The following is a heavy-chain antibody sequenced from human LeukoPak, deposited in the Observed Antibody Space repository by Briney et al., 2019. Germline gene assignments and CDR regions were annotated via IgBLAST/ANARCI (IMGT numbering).Heavy chain of an antibody. CDR2: ISSCGSTI. CDR3: ARDGLTGTPYYDFWSGYLIHYGMDV. D-gene: IGHD3-3*01. J-gene: IGHJ6*02. Sequence: GGSLRVSCAASGFTFSDYYMSWIRQAPGKGLEWVSYISSCGSTIYYADSVKGRFTMSTDNSKSSLYLQMNSLRAEDTAVYYCARDGLTGTPYYDFWSGYLIHYGMDVWGQGTTVTVSS. V-gene: IGHV3-11*01. CDR1: GFTFSDYY.